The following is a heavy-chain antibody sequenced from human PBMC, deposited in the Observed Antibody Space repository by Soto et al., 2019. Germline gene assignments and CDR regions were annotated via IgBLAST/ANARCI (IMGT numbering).Heavy chain of an antibody. V-gene: IGHV3-33*08. CDR3: ARVGGDTAMVTYYYYRMDV. CDR1: GFTFSSYG. Sequence: PGGSLRLSCAASGFTFSSYGMHWVRQAPGKGLEWGAVIWYDGSNKYYADSVKGRFTISRDNYKNTLYLQMNSLRAEDTAVYYCARVGGDTAMVTYYYYRMDVWGPGTTVTVSS. CDR2: IWYDGSNK. J-gene: IGHJ6*02. D-gene: IGHD5-18*01.